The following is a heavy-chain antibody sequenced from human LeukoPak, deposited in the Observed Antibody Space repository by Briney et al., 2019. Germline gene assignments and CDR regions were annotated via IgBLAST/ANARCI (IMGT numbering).Heavy chain of an antibody. V-gene: IGHV1-2*02. CDR3: ARLGNDYFWDF. Sequence: ASVKVSCKASGYTFTGYYMHWVRQAPGQGLEWMGWINPNSGGTNYAQKFQGRVTMTRDTSITTVYMELASLKSDDTAVYYCARLGNDYFWDFWGRGTLVTVSS. CDR2: INPNSGGT. D-gene: IGHD3-16*01. J-gene: IGHJ2*01. CDR1: GYTFTGYY.